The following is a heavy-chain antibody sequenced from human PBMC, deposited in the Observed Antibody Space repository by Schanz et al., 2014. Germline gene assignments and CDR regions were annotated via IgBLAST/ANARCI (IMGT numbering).Heavy chain of an antibody. D-gene: IGHD5-18*01. V-gene: IGHV4-59*08. CDR3: ASKARYTYGYDY. CDR1: GGSISSYY. J-gene: IGHJ4*02. Sequence: QVQLQQSGPGLVKPSETLSLTCIVSGGSISSYYWSWIRQPPGKGLEWIGFIYYSGSSNYNPSLKSRVTISVDTSKNQYSLKLSSVTAADTAVYYCASKARYTYGYDYWGQGTLVTVSS. CDR2: IYYSGSS.